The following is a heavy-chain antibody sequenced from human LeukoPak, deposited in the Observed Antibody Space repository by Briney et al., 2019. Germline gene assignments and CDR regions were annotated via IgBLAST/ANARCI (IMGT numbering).Heavy chain of an antibody. Sequence: SETLSLTCTVSGGSISSGGYYWSWLRQHPGQGLECIGYIYYSGSTYYNPYFKIRVTISVATSKNQFSLKLSSVTAADTAVYYCARSDQLLYVDYWGQGTLVTVSS. J-gene: IGHJ4*02. CDR3: ARSDQLLYVDY. CDR1: GGSISSGGYY. V-gene: IGHV4-31*03. CDR2: IYYSGST. D-gene: IGHD2-2*01.